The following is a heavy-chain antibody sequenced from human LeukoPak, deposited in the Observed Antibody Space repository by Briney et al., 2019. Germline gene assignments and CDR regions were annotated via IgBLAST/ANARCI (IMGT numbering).Heavy chain of an antibody. D-gene: IGHD6-19*01. Sequence: SETLSLTCTVSGDSFTSVTDYWAWIRQPPGKALEWIASGDYSGGTYYNPSLESRVAISADMSKNQISLKLTSVTGADTAVYYCAGERGEEYSSGWYKTNYFYNWGQGIRVTVSS. CDR3: AGERGEEYSSGWYKTNYFYN. J-gene: IGHJ4*02. CDR2: GDYSGGT. V-gene: IGHV4-39*07. CDR1: GDSFTSVTDY.